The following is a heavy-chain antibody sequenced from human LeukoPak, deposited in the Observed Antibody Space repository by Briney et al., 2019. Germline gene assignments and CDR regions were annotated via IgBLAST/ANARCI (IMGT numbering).Heavy chain of an antibody. J-gene: IGHJ1*01. CDR3: ARGPSYFQH. CDR2: TYYRSKWYK. Sequence: SQTLSITCAISGDSVSSNSATWNWIRQSPSRGLEWLGRTYYRSKWYKYYAVSVKGRITISPDTSKNQFSLQLNSVTPEDTAVYYCARGPSYFQHWGQGTLVTVSS. CDR1: GDSVSSNSAT. V-gene: IGHV6-1*01.